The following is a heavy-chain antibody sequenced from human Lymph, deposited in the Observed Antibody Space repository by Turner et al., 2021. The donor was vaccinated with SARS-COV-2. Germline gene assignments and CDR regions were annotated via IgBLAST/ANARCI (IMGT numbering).Heavy chain of an antibody. CDR1: GYTLTELS. V-gene: IGHV1-24*01. D-gene: IGHD1-1*01. CDR2: FDPEDGET. Sequence: QVQLVQPGAEVKKPGSSVKVSCKASGYTLTELSIHWVRQAPGKGLEWMGGFDPEDGETIYAQKFQGRVTMTEDTSTDTAYIELSSLRSEDTAVYYCATLKSNWKILTGRYYFDFWGQGTLVTVSS. CDR3: ATLKSNWKILTGRYYFDF. J-gene: IGHJ4*02.